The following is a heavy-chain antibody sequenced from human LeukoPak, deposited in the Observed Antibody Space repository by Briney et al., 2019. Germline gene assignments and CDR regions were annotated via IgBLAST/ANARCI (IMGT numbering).Heavy chain of an antibody. J-gene: IGHJ4*02. Sequence: PGGSLRLSCAASGFTFSSYAMSWVRQAPGKGLEWVSATSGSGGSTYYADSVKGRFTISRDNSKNTLYLQMNSLRAEDTAVYYCARVGAYYDSSGYSPIDYWGQGTLVTVSS. CDR1: GFTFSSYA. D-gene: IGHD3-22*01. CDR3: ARVGAYYDSSGYSPIDY. V-gene: IGHV3-23*01. CDR2: TSGSGGST.